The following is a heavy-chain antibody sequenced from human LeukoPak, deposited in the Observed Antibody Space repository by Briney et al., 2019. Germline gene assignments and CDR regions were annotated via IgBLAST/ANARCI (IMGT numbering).Heavy chain of an antibody. CDR2: MNPNSGNT. V-gene: IGHV1-8*01. D-gene: IGHD2-15*01. CDR1: GYTFTSYD. Sequence: VASVKVSCKASGYTFTSYDINWVRQATGQGLEWMGWMNPNSGNTGYAQKFQGRVTMTRNTSISTAYMELSSLRSEDTAVYYCASHRGPAYGSGDYYYMDVWGKRTTVTVSS. CDR3: ASHRGPAYGSGDYYYMDV. J-gene: IGHJ6*03.